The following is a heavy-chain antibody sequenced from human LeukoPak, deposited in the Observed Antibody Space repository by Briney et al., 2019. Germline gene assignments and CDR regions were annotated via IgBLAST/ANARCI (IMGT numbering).Heavy chain of an antibody. V-gene: IGHV1-2*02. Sequence: GASVTVSCNASGYTFTGYYMHWVRQAPGQGLEWMGWINPNSGSTNYAQKFQGRVTMTRDTSISTAYLELRRLRSDDTAVYYCAGRRYCSSTSCYRDYYYMDVWGKGTTVTVSS. CDR3: AGRRYCSSTSCYRDYYYMDV. CDR1: GYTFTGYY. CDR2: INPNSGST. D-gene: IGHD2-2*01. J-gene: IGHJ6*03.